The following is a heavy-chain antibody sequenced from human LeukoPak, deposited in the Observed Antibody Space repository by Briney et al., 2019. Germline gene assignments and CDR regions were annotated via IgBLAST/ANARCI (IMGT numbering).Heavy chain of an antibody. J-gene: IGHJ5*02. D-gene: IGHD3-10*01. Sequence: ASVKVSCKASGYTFTSYGISWVRQAPGQGLEWMGCISGYNGNTNYAQKLQGRVTMTTDTSTSTAYMELRSLRSDDTAVYYCARDNYYRSGSFIRWFDPWGQGTLVTVSS. CDR2: ISGYNGNT. V-gene: IGHV1-18*01. CDR3: ARDNYYRSGSFIRWFDP. CDR1: GYTFTSYG.